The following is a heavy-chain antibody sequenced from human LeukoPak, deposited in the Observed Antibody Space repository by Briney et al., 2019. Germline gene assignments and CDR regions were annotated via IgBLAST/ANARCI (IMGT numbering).Heavy chain of an antibody. CDR1: GFTFSGYA. CDR2: ISGSGGST. CDR3: AKDRSPNYYDSSPVLSNFQH. D-gene: IGHD3-22*01. V-gene: IGHV3-23*01. J-gene: IGHJ1*01. Sequence: GASLRLSCAASGFTFSGYAMSWVRQAPGKGLEWVSAISGSGGSTYYADSVKGRFTISRDNSKNTLYLQMNSMRAEDTAVYYCAKDRSPNYYDSSPVLSNFQHWGQGTLVTVSS.